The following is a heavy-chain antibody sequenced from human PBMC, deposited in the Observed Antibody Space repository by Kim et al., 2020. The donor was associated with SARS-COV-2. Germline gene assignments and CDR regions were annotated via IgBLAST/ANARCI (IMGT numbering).Heavy chain of an antibody. Sequence: ASVKVSCKASGYTFSNYGISWVRLAPGQGLEWMGWISGSNGATKYAQKFQGRVTMTTDTSADTAHMELRSLRSDDTALYYCARAHYSANSPFFYWGQGTLLTVSS. D-gene: IGHD3-22*01. CDR2: ISGSNGAT. J-gene: IGHJ4*02. CDR1: GYTFSNYG. V-gene: IGHV1-18*01. CDR3: ARAHYSANSPFFY.